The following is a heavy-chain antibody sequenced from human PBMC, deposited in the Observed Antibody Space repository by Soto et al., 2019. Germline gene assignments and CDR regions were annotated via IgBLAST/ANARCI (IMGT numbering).Heavy chain of an antibody. CDR3: ARAPGWGAFDI. D-gene: IGHD1-26*01. CDR2: LNQDGSRE. V-gene: IGHV3-7*01. CDR1: GGTFSTSW. J-gene: IGHJ3*02. Sequence: GTLRLSYRASGGTFSTSWRRWILQAPGKGLECVAILNQDGSRENYVDSVKGRFTISRDNAQNSLSLQMHSLRAEDTAVYYCARAPGWGAFDIWGQGTMVTVSS.